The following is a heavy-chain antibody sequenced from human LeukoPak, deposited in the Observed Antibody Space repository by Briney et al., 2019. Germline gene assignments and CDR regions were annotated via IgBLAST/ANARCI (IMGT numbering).Heavy chain of an antibody. D-gene: IGHD1-26*01. CDR2: IRYDGSNK. CDR3: ANILSGSYPIDY. Sequence: GGSLRLSCAASGFTFSNYWMSWVRQAPGKGLEWVAFIRYDGSNKYYADSVKGRFTISRDNSKNTLYLQMNSLRAEDTAVYYCANILSGSYPIDYWGQGTLVTVSS. V-gene: IGHV3-30*02. CDR1: GFTFSNYW. J-gene: IGHJ4*02.